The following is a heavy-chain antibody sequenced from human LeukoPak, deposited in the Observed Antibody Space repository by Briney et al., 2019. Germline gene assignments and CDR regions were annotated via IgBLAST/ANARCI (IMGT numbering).Heavy chain of an antibody. CDR3: AQDGAWLRFDH. CDR1: GFTFNRYG. D-gene: IGHD5-12*01. J-gene: IGHJ4*02. CDR2: ISPGGDIK. V-gene: IGHV3-23*01. Sequence: GGTLRLSCAASGFTFNRYGMNWVRQAPGKGLEWVSGISPGGDIKYYADSVKGRFVISRGNSKNTVYLQMNSLRVDDTARYYCAQDGAWLRFDHWGQGTLVTVSS.